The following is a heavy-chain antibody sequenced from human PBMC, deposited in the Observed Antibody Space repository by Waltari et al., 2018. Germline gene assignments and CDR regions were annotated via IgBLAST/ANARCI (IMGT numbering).Heavy chain of an antibody. D-gene: IGHD6-6*01. CDR1: GGSISRSSYY. J-gene: IGHJ4*02. Sequence: LQLQESGPGLVTPSETLSLTCTVSGGSISRSSYYWGWIRQPPGKGLEGIGSIYYSGSTYYNPSLKSRVTISVDTSKNQFSLKLSSVTAADTAVYYCARMQQLVGVDYWGQGTLVTVSS. V-gene: IGHV4-39*07. CDR3: ARMQQLVGVDY. CDR2: IYYSGST.